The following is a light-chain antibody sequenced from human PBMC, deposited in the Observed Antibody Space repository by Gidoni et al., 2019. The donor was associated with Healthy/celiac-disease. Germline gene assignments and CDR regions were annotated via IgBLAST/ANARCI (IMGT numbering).Light chain of an antibody. V-gene: IGKV1-13*02. J-gene: IGKJ1*01. CDR2: DAS. Sequence: IQLTHSPSSLSASVGARVTITCRASQGISSALAWYQQKPGKAPKLLIYDASSWDSGVPSRFSGSGSGTDFTLTISSLEPEDFATYYCQQFDSYPWTFGQGTKVEIK. CDR3: QQFDSYPWT. CDR1: QGISSA.